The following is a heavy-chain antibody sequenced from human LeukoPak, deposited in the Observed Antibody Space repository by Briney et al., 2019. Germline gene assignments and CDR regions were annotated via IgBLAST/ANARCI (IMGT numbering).Heavy chain of an antibody. CDR1: GGSISSYY. J-gene: IGHJ5*02. CDR2: INHSGST. D-gene: IGHD1-7*01. Sequence: SETLSLTCTVSGGSISSYYWSWIRQPPGKGLEWIGEINHSGSTNYNPPLKSRVTISVDTSKNQFSLKLSSVTAADTAVYYCAREGLELLTNWFDPWGQGTLVTVSS. V-gene: IGHV4-34*01. CDR3: AREGLELLTNWFDP.